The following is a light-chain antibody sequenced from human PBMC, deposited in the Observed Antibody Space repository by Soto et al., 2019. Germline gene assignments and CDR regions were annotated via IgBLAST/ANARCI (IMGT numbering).Light chain of an antibody. V-gene: IGLV4-60*02. CDR1: SGHSSYV. Sequence: QPVLTQSSSASASLGSSVKLTCTLSSGHSSYVIAWHQQQQGKAPRFLMKLESSGTYNKGSGVPDRFSGSSSEADRYLTISNLHFEDEADYYCETWDSNTLVFGGGTKVTVL. CDR2: LESSGTY. J-gene: IGLJ2*01. CDR3: ETWDSNTLV.